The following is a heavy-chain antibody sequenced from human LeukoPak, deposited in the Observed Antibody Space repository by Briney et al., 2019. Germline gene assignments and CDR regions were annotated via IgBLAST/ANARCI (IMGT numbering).Heavy chain of an antibody. J-gene: IGHJ4*02. D-gene: IGHD1-26*01. CDR2: ISAYNGNT. Sequence: ASVKVSCKASGGTFSSYAISWVRQAPGQGLEWMGWISAYNGNTNYAQKLQGRVTMTTDTSTSTAYMELRSLRSDDTAVYYCARDSIVGAAVYWGQGTLVTVSS. CDR1: GGTFSSYA. CDR3: ARDSIVGAAVY. V-gene: IGHV1-18*01.